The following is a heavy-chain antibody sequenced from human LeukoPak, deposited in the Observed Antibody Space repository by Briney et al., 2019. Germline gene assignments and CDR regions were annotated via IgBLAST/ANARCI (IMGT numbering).Heavy chain of an antibody. CDR1: GFTFSSYA. Sequence: GGSLRLSCAASGFTFSSYAMSWVRQAPGKGLEWVSAISGSGGSTYYADSVKGQFTISRDNSKNTLYLQMNSLRAEDTAVYYCAKDPDIVGATTPDYWGQGTLVTVSS. CDR3: AKDPDIVGATTPDY. J-gene: IGHJ4*02. V-gene: IGHV3-23*01. CDR2: ISGSGGST. D-gene: IGHD1-26*01.